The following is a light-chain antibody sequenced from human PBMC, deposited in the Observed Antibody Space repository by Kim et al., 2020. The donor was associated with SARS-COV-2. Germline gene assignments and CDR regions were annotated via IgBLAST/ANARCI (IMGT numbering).Light chain of an antibody. CDR2: GKN. J-gene: IGLJ2*01. Sequence: SSELTQDPAVSVALGQTVRITCQGDSLRSYYASWYQQKPGQAPVLVIYGKNNRTSGITDRFSGSSSGNTASLTITGAQAEDEADYYCNTRDSSGNHVVFGGGNKLTVL. CDR3: NTRDSSGNHVV. V-gene: IGLV3-19*01. CDR1: SLRSYY.